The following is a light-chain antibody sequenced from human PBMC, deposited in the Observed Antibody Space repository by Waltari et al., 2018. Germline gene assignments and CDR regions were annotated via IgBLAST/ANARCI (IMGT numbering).Light chain of an antibody. J-gene: IGLJ3*02. V-gene: IGLV1-44*01. CDR2: SNV. CDR3: ATWDDSLNGRV. Sequence: QSVLTQPPSASGTPGQRVTISCSGSSSNIGSNTVNWYQQLPGQAPPLRIYSNVQRRSGVPGGFSGSKSGTSASLAISGLQSEDEADYYCATWDDSLNGRVFGGGTKLTVL. CDR1: SSNIGSNT.